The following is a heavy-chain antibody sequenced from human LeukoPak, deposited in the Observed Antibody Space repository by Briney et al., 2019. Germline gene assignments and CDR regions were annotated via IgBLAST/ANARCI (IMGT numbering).Heavy chain of an antibody. V-gene: IGHV3-23*03. CDR2: SGGSST. J-gene: IGHJ3*02. D-gene: IGHD1-26*01. CDR3: AKSVGAIPSRGDAFDI. Sequence: SGGSSTYYAAYVKGRFTISRENSKNTLYLQMNSLRDEDTAVYYCAKSVGAIPSRGDAFDIWGQGTMVTVSS.